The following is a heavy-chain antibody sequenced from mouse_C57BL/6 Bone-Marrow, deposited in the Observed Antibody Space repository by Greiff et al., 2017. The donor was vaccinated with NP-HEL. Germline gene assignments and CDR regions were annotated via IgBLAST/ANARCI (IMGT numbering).Heavy chain of an antibody. CDR3: ARPLITTVVVPGY. D-gene: IGHD1-1*01. CDR1: GYTFTSYW. J-gene: IGHJ2*01. Sequence: QVQLQQPGAELVKPGASVKLSCKASGYTFTSYWMHWVKQRPGQGLEWIGMIHPNSGSTNYNEKFKSKATLTVDKSSSTAYMQLSSLTSEDSAVYDCARPLITTVVVPGYWGKGTTRTVAS. CDR2: IHPNSGST. V-gene: IGHV1-64*01.